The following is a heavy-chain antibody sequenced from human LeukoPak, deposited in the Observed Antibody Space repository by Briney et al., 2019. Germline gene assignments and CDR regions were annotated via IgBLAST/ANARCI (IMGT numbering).Heavy chain of an antibody. CDR1: GFTFSTYA. Sequence: GGSLRLSCAASGFTFSTYAMTWVRQAPGRGLEWVSSISGRGTYYADSVKGRFSISRDLYKNTLYLQMSSLRAEDTAVYYCARDPNGDYVGAFDFQRWGQGTLVTVSS. D-gene: IGHD2-21*01. CDR2: ISGRGT. V-gene: IGHV3-23*01. CDR3: ARDPNGDYVGAFDFQR. J-gene: IGHJ1*01.